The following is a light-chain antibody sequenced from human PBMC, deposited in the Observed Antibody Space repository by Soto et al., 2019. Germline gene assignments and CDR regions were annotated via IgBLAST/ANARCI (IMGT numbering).Light chain of an antibody. J-gene: IGKJ1*01. CDR2: DAS. CDR3: QQCNSYSRT. CDR1: QSISSW. V-gene: IGKV1-5*02. Sequence: DTQMTQSPPTLSASVGDRVTIICRASQSISSWLAWYHHKPGKAPKFLIYDASSLESGVPSRFSGSGSGTEFTLTISSLQPDDFATYYCQQCNSYSRTFGQGTKGDIK.